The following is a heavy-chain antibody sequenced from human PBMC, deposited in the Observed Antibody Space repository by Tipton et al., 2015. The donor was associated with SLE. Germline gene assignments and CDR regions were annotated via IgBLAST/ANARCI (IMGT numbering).Heavy chain of an antibody. CDR2: IFDSGTT. J-gene: IGHJ4*02. CDR3: ARYYYDSSGECLFDS. D-gene: IGHD3-22*01. V-gene: IGHV4-31*03. Sequence: TLSLTCSVPGGSIGDYPYWWGWIRQHPGKGLEWIGYIFDSGTTYYNPSLNGRLTISLHMSKKQFSLNLSSVAAADTAVYYCARYYYDSSGECLFDSWGQGTLVTVSS. CDR1: GGSIGDYPYW.